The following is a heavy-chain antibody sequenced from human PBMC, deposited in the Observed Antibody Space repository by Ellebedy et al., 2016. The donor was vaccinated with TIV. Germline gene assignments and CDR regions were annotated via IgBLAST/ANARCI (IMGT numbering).Heavy chain of an antibody. CDR2: ISAYNGNT. Sequence: AASVKVSCKASGGTFSSYAISWVRQAPGQGLEWMGWISAYNGNTNYAQKLQGRVTMTTDTSTSTAYMELSSLRSEDTAVYYCATGLLPYFDYWGQGTLVTVSS. D-gene: IGHD3-10*01. CDR1: GGTFSSYA. CDR3: ATGLLPYFDY. V-gene: IGHV1-18*01. J-gene: IGHJ4*02.